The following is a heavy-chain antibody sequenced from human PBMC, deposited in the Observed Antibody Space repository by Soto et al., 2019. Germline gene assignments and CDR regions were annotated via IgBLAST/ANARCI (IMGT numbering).Heavy chain of an antibody. CDR3: DSLLVTPYAFDI. Sequence: QVQLQESGPGLVKPSQTLSLTCTVSGGSISSGDYYWSWIRQPPGKGLEWIGYIYYSGSTYYNPSLKSRLTISVATAKIQFSLKLSSVTAADTAVYYCDSLLVTPYAFDIWGQGTMVTVSS. CDR1: GGSISSGDYY. CDR2: IYYSGST. J-gene: IGHJ3*02. D-gene: IGHD4-4*01. V-gene: IGHV4-30-4*01.